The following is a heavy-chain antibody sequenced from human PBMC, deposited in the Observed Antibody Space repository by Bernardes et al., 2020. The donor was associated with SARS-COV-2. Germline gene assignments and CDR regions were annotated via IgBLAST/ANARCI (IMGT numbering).Heavy chain of an antibody. CDR1: GGSISSYY. J-gene: IGHJ4*02. CDR2: IYYSGST. D-gene: IGHD1-26*01. Sequence: SESLPLTCTVSGGSISSYYWSWIRQPPGKGLEWIGYIYYSGSTNYNPSLKSRVTISVETSKNQFSLRLRSVTAADAAVYYYARLRNSGSYPLLDYWGQGTLVTVSS. V-gene: IGHV4-59*08. CDR3: ARLRNSGSYPLLDY.